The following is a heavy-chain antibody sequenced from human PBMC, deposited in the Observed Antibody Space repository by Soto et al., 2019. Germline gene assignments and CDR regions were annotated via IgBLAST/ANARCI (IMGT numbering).Heavy chain of an antibody. V-gene: IGHV3-49*03. CDR2: IRSKAYGGTT. J-gene: IGHJ4*02. CDR1: GFTFGDYA. Sequence: GGSLRLSCTASGFTFGDYAMIWFRQAPGKGLEWVGFIRSKAYGGTTEYAASVKGRFTISRDDSKSIAYLQMNSLKTEDTAVYYCTRPYTYYDFWSGSDYWGQGTLVTVSS. D-gene: IGHD3-3*01. CDR3: TRPYTYYDFWSGSDY.